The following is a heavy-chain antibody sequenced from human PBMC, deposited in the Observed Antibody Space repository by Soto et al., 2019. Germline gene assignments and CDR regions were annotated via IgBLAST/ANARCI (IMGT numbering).Heavy chain of an antibody. Sequence: EVQLLESGGGLVQPGGSLRLSCAASGFTFSSYAMSWVRQAQGKGLEWVSAISGSGGSTYYADSVKGRFTISRDNSKNTLYLQMNSLRAEDTAVYYCAKSLSGSRDAFDIWGQGTMVTVSS. CDR1: GFTFSSYA. V-gene: IGHV3-23*01. CDR2: ISGSGGST. CDR3: AKSLSGSRDAFDI. D-gene: IGHD3-10*01. J-gene: IGHJ3*02.